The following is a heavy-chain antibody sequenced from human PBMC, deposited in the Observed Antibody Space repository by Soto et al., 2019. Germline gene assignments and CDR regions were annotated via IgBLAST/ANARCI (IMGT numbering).Heavy chain of an antibody. CDR1: GGSMNSHS. CDR2: SYASGNT. CDR3: ARDREVGATSGSREY. J-gene: IGHJ4*02. V-gene: IGHV4-4*07. Sequence: QVQLQESGPGLVKPSESLSLTCTVSGGSMNSHSWAWIRQPAGKTLEWIGRSYASGNTNYNPSLKSRVSMSVDTSKNQFTLKLNFVAAADTAVYYCARDREVGATSGSREYWGQGTLVSVSS. D-gene: IGHD1-26*01.